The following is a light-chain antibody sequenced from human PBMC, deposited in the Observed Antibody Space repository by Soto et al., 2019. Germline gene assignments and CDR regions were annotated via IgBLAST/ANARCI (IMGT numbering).Light chain of an antibody. CDR1: SSDVGAYTY. CDR2: EVG. J-gene: IGLJ2*01. CDR3: CSYSDTSTPVV. V-gene: IGLV2-14*01. Sequence: QSALTQPASVSGSPGQSITMSCTGTSSDVGAYTYVSWYQQHPGKAPKLMIYEVGNRPSGVSNRFSGSKSGNTASLTISGLQPEDEAHYYCCSYSDTSTPVVFGGGTKLTVL.